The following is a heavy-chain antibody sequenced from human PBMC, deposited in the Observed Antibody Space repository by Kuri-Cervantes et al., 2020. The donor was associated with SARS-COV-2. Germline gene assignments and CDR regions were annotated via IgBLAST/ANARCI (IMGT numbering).Heavy chain of an antibody. CDR2: ISSSSYI. CDR1: GFTFSSYS. Sequence: GGSLRLSCAASGFTFSSYSMNWVRQAPGKGLGWVSSISSSSYIYYADSVKGRFTISRDNAKNSLYLQMNSLRAEDTAVYYCARGGLGGQLVDGMDVWGQGTTVTVSS. D-gene: IGHD6-6*01. J-gene: IGHJ6*02. CDR3: ARGGLGGQLVDGMDV. V-gene: IGHV3-21*01.